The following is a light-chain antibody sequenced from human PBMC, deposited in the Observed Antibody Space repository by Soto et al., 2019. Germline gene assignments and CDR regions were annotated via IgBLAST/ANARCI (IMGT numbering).Light chain of an antibody. CDR1: QSVSST. V-gene: IGKV3-15*01. CDR2: GPS. Sequence: IGMTQSPATLSVSPGETATPSSRASQSVSSTLACYQQQPGQAPRPLIYGPSTRATGIPARFSGRGSGTECTLTISSLQSEDFAVYYCQQYNNWPPLTFGGGTEIEIK. J-gene: IGKJ4*01. CDR3: QQYNNWPPLT.